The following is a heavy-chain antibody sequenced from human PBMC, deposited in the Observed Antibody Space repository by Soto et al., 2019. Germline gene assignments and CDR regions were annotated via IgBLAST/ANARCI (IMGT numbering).Heavy chain of an antibody. CDR3: SGGGSCYDRHYYYMDV. V-gene: IGHV3-23*01. D-gene: IGHD2-15*01. J-gene: IGHJ6*03. CDR2: ISGSGSST. CDR1: GFTFSSYW. Sequence: GGSLRLSCAASGFTFSSYWMSWVRQAPGKGLEWVADISGSGSSTYYADSVKGRFTISRDNSKNTLYLQMNSLRAEDTAVYYCSGGGSCYDRHYYYMDVWGKGTTVTVSS.